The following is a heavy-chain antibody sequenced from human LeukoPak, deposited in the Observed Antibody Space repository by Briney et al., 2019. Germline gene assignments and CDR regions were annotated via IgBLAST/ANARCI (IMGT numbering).Heavy chain of an antibody. CDR2: IYQSGST. D-gene: IGHD2-15*01. J-gene: IGHJ4*02. CDR1: GYSLSSGYY. V-gene: IGHV4-38-2*02. CDR3: ARELRYSSADSCYYCDY. Sequence: SETLSLTCTVYGYSLSSGYYWGWIRQPPGKGLEWIGSIYQSGSTYYNPSLKSRVTISVDTSKNQFSLKMSSVTAADTAFYYCARELRYSSADSCYYCDYWGRGSLVTVSS.